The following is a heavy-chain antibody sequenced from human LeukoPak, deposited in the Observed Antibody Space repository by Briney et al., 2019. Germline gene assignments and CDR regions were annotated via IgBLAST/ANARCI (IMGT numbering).Heavy chain of an antibody. CDR3: AKVMDYVWGSMGDV. Sequence: GRSLRLSCAASGFTFSSYAMSWVRQAPGKGLEWVPAISGSGGSTYYADSVKGRFTISRDNSKNTLYLQMNSLRAEDTAVYYCAKVMDYVWGSMGDVWGQGTTVTVPS. V-gene: IGHV3-23*01. CDR2: ISGSGGST. D-gene: IGHD3-16*01. CDR1: GFTFSSYA. J-gene: IGHJ6*02.